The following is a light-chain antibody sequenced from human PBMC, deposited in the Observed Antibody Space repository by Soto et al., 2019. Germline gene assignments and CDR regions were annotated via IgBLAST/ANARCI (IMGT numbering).Light chain of an antibody. CDR3: QQTNRPYI. CDR2: AAS. V-gene: IGKV1-12*01. CDR1: LSVGGW. J-gene: IGKJ2*01. Sequence: IQITQSPSSVSASLGDSVSINCRASLSVGGWLAWYRQKPGKAPEFLIFAASTLHSGVPSRFSGSGSGTDFTLTISRLQPQDVATYYCQQTNRPYILGQGTKVDIK.